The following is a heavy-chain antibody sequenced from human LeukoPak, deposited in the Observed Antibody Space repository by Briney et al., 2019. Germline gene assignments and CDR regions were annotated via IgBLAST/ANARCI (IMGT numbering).Heavy chain of an antibody. J-gene: IGHJ4*02. CDR3: AKDEIGAVAGLLDY. CDR2: ISFDGSNK. V-gene: IGHV3-30*18. CDR1: GFTFSSYG. D-gene: IGHD6-19*01. Sequence: TGGSLRLSCAASGFTFSSYGMYWVRQAPGKGLEWVAVISFDGSNKYYAGSVRGRFTVSRDNSKDTLYLQMNSLRAEDTAVYYCAKDEIGAVAGLLDYWGQGILVTVSS.